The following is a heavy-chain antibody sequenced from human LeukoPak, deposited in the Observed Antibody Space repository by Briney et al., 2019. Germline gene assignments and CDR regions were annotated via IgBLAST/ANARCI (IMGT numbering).Heavy chain of an antibody. CDR3: AREMVAAAGMDGVAFDI. D-gene: IGHD6-13*01. CDR2: INPSGGST. Sequence: GASVKVSCKASGYTFTSYYMHWVRQAPGQGLEWMGIINPSGGSTSYAQKFQGRVTMTRDTSTSTVYMEPSSLRSEDTAVYYCAREMVAAAGMDGVAFDIWGQGTMVTVSS. J-gene: IGHJ3*02. V-gene: IGHV1-46*01. CDR1: GYTFTSYY.